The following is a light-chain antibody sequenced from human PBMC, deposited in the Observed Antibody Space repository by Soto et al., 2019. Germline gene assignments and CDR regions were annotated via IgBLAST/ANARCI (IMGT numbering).Light chain of an antibody. J-gene: IGLJ2*01. V-gene: IGLV6-57*01. CDR1: SGSIASNY. Sequence: NFMLTQPHSVSESPGKTVTISCTRSSGSIASNYVQWYQQRPGSSPTSVIYEDNRRPSGVPDRFSGSIDSSSNSASLTISGLKTEDEADYYCQSYDSGNVVFGGGTKLTVL. CDR2: EDN. CDR3: QSYDSGNVV.